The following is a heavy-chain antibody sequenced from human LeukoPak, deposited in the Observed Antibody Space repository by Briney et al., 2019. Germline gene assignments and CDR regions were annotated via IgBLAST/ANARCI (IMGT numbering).Heavy chain of an antibody. Sequence: GESLKISCKGSGYSFTSYWIGWVRQMPGKGLEWMGIIYPGDPDTRYSPSFQGQVTISADKSISTAYLQWSSLKASDTAMYYCARRSYYDSSGYYHSVFYYFDYWGQGTLVTVSS. CDR2: IYPGDPDT. V-gene: IGHV5-51*01. J-gene: IGHJ4*02. D-gene: IGHD3-22*01. CDR3: ARRSYYDSSGYYHSVFYYFDY. CDR1: GYSFTSYW.